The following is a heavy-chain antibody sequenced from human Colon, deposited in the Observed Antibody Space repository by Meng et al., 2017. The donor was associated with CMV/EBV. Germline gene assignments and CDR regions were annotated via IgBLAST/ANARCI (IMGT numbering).Heavy chain of an antibody. D-gene: IGHD5-12*01. CDR3: VRGGYSGTQTGGVQEY. CDR2: ISTNRNT. Sequence: QVQLQESGPGLVKPSETLSLTCTVSGGSISSYYWSWIRQPAGEVLEWLGRISTNRNTDYNPSLNSRATIWLDTSTNQFSLKLTSVTAADTAVYYCVRGGYSGTQTGGVQEYWGQGTLVTVSS. J-gene: IGHJ4*02. V-gene: IGHV4-4*07. CDR1: GGSISSYY.